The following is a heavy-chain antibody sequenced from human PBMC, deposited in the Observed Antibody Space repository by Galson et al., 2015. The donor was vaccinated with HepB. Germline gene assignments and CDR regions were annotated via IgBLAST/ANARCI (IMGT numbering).Heavy chain of an antibody. CDR2: IKSKTDGGTT. CDR3: TTVESGYYTGIKWRDYYYYMDV. J-gene: IGHJ6*03. Sequence: SLRLSCAASGFTFSNAWMNWVRQAPGKGLEWVGRIKSKTDGGTTDYAAPVKGRFTISRDDSKNTLYLQMNSLKTEDTAVYYCTTVESGYYTGIKWRDYYYYMDVWGKGTTVTVSS. CDR1: GFTFSNAW. D-gene: IGHD3-3*01. V-gene: IGHV3-15*07.